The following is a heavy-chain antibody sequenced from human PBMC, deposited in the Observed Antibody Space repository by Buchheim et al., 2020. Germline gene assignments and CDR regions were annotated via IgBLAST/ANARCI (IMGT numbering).Heavy chain of an antibody. J-gene: IGHJ5*02. CDR1: GGTFNSFG. Sequence: VQLVQSGPEVKKPGSSVRVSCRASGGTFNSFGISWVRQAPGQGLEWMGGIISTFGTVKYAQKFQGRVTINADKSTTTAYLEFKSLRSDDTAIYFCAAEDLYCNSGKCHHNWFDTWGPGT. CDR3: AAEDLYCNSGKCHHNWFDT. V-gene: IGHV1-69*06. D-gene: IGHD5-12*01. CDR2: IISTFGTV.